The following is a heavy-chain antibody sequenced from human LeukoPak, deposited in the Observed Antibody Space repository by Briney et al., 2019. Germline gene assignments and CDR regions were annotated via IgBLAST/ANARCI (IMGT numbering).Heavy chain of an antibody. V-gene: IGHV4-59*01. D-gene: IGHD3-10*01. CDR3: AREPASITMVRGYYGMDV. Sequence: PSETLSLTCTVSGGSISSYYWGWIRQPPGKGLEWLGYIYYSGSTNYNPSLKSRVTISVDTSKNQFSLKLSSVTAADTAVYYCAREPASITMVRGYYGMDVWGQGTTVTVSS. CDR1: GGSISSYY. CDR2: IYYSGST. J-gene: IGHJ6*02.